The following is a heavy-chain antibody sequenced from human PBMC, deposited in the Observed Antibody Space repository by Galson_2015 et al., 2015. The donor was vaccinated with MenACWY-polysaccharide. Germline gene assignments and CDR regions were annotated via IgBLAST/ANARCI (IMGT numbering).Heavy chain of an antibody. CDR1: GFTFSSYW. V-gene: IGHV3-7*04. CDR3: ARGYSAYD. J-gene: IGHJ4*02. Sequence: SLRLSCAASGFTFSSYWMSWVRQAPGKGLEWVADIKEDGSEKYYVDSVKGRFTISRDNAKNTLYLQMNSLRAEDTALYYCARGYSAYDWGQGTLVTVSA. D-gene: IGHD5-12*01. CDR2: IKEDGSEK.